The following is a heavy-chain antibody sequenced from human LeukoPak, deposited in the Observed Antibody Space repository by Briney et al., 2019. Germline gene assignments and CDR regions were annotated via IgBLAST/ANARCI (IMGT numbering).Heavy chain of an antibody. V-gene: IGHV3-11*01. J-gene: IGHJ4*02. D-gene: IGHD4-17*01. CDR3: AKRHSYGDYGGGFDS. Sequence: GGSLRLSCAASGFTFSDSYMTWVRQAPGKGVEGVAYISGSGHDINYSESAKGRFTISRDNAKNSLYLQMNSLKPEDTALYYCAKRHSYGDYGGGFDSWGPGTLVTVSS. CDR2: ISGSGHDI. CDR1: GFTFSDSY.